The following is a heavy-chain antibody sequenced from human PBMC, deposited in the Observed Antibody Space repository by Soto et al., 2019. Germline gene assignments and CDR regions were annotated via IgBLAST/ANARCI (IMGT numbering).Heavy chain of an antibody. V-gene: IGHV5-10-1*01. CDR3: ARRLRYSSSSGGLGYYYGMDV. Sequence: GESLKISCKGSGYSFTSYWISWVRQMPGKGLEWMGRIDPSDSYTNYSPSFQGHVTISADKSISTAYLQWSSLKASDTAMYYCARRLRYSSSSGGLGYYYGMDVWGQGTTVTVS. CDR2: IDPSDSYT. D-gene: IGHD6-6*01. CDR1: GYSFTSYW. J-gene: IGHJ6*02.